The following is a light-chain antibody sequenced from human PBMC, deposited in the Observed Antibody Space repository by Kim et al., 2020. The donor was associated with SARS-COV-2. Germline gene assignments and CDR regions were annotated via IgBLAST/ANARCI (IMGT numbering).Light chain of an antibody. CDR3: QVWDSRAVI. CDR1: NIEDKN. Sequence: SYELTQPLSVSVALGQTATIPCGGNNIEDKNVHWYHQRPGQAPVLVMFRDKKRPSGIPERLSGSNSGNTATLTISRVEAGDEGDYYCQVWDSRAVIFGGGTQLT. CDR2: RDK. J-gene: IGLJ2*01. V-gene: IGLV3-9*01.